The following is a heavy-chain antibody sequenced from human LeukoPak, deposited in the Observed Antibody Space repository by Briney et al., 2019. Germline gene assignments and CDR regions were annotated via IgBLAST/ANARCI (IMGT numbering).Heavy chain of an antibody. CDR1: GGSISSYY. CDR2: IYYSGST. Sequence: SETLSLTCTVSGGSISSYYWSWIRQPAGKGLVWIGYIYYSGSTNYNPSLKSRVTISVDTSKNQFSLKLSSVTAADTAVYYCARDIAAAGTGYYYMDVWGKGTTVTVSS. CDR3: ARDIAAAGTGYYYMDV. V-gene: IGHV4-59*01. J-gene: IGHJ6*03. D-gene: IGHD6-13*01.